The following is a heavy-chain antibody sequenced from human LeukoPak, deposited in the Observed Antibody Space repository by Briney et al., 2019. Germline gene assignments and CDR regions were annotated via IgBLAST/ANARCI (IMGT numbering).Heavy chain of an antibody. CDR2: FDPEDGET. V-gene: IGHV1-24*01. D-gene: IGHD3-10*01. J-gene: IGHJ4*02. CDR1: GYTLTELS. Sequence: ASVKVFCKVSGYTLTELSMHWVRQAPGKGLEWMGGFDPEDGETIYAQKFQGRVTMTEDTSTDTAYMELSSLRSEDTAVYYCATGVLMVRGVPTENWGQGTLVTVSS. CDR3: ATGVLMVRGVPTEN.